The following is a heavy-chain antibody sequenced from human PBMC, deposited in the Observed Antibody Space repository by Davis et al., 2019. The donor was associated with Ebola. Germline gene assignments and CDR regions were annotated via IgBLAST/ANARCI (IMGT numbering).Heavy chain of an antibody. D-gene: IGHD4-23*01. Sequence: ASVKVSCKASGYTFTDYYIHWVRQAPGQGLECMGWINPNSGATSYTQKFQGRVTMTRDRSISTAYMELSSLTHDDTAVYYCARDHPGPQTLDIWGQGTVITVSS. CDR1: GYTFTDYY. J-gene: IGHJ3*02. CDR3: ARDHPGPQTLDI. V-gene: IGHV1-2*02. CDR2: INPNSGAT.